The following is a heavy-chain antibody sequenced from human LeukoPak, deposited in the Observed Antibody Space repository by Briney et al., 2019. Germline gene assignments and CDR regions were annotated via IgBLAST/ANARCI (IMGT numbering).Heavy chain of an antibody. CDR3: ARDSAGNDY. CDR1: GFTFSTYW. CDR2: IKQDGSEK. Sequence: GGALRLSCAASGFTFSTYWMSWVRQAPGKGLEWVANIKQDGSEKYYVDSVKGRFTISRDNAKNSLYLQMNSLRAEDTAMYYCARDSAGNDYWGQGTLVTVSS. D-gene: IGHD6-13*01. J-gene: IGHJ4*02. V-gene: IGHV3-7*01.